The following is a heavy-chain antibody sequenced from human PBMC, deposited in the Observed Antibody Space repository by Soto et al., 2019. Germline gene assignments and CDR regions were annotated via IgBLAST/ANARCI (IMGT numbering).Heavy chain of an antibody. V-gene: IGHV4-59*01. J-gene: IGHJ5*02. CDR2: IYYSGST. D-gene: IGHD1-7*01. CDR3: ARSRNWNYYGWFDP. CDR1: GGSISSYY. Sequence: QVQLQESGPGLVKPSETLSLTCTVSGGSISSYYWSWIRQTPGKGLEWIGYIYYSGSTNYNPSLKSRVTISVDTSKNQFSMNLSSVTAADTAVYYCARSRNWNYYGWFDPWGQGTLVTVSS.